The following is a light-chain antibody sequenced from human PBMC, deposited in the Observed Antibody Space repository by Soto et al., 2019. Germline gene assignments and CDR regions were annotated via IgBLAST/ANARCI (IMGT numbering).Light chain of an antibody. Sequence: QSVLTQPASVSGSPGQSITISCTGTSRDVGGYNYVSWYQQHPGKAPKLMIYEVSNRPSGVSNRFSGSKSGNTASLTISGLQAEDEADYYCSSYTSSSTPLYVFGTGTKLTVL. J-gene: IGLJ1*01. CDR3: SSYTSSSTPLYV. CDR2: EVS. CDR1: SRDVGGYNY. V-gene: IGLV2-14*01.